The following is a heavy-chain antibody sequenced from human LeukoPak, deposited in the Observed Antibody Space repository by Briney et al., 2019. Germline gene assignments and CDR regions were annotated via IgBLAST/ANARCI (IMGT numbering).Heavy chain of an antibody. V-gene: IGHV4-59*08. CDR2: IYYSGST. CDR3: ARHSPPYYYDSSGYSGFDY. D-gene: IGHD3-22*01. CDR1: GGSISSYY. Sequence: SETLSLTCTVSGGSISSYYWSWIRQPPGKGLEWIGYIYYSGSTNYNPSLKSRVAISVDTSKNQFSLKLSSVTAADTAVYYCARHSPPYYYDSSGYSGFDYWGQGTPVTVSS. J-gene: IGHJ4*02.